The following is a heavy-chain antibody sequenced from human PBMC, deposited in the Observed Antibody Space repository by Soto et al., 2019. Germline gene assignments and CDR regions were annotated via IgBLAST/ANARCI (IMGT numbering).Heavy chain of an antibody. CDR1: GFTFSNYA. CDR3: AKMDRITIFGVVSIDY. Sequence: GGSLRLSCVVSGFTFSNYAMNWVRQAPGKGLEWVSVISGSGGISYYADSVKGRFTISRDNSKNTLYLQLNSLTAEDTAVYYCAKMDRITIFGVVSIDYRGQGTLVTVSS. CDR2: ISGSGGIS. V-gene: IGHV3-23*01. J-gene: IGHJ4*02. D-gene: IGHD3-3*01.